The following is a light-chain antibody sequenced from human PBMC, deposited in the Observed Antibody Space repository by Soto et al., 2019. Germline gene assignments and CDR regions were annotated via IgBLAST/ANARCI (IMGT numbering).Light chain of an antibody. Sequence: EIVLTQSPVTLSLSPGERATLSCRAGQSISDYLAWYQQRPGQAPRLLIFDASNRATGVPDRFSGGGSGTDFTLIISSLEPEDFAVYYCQQRVNWPPTFGGGTKVEI. CDR2: DAS. J-gene: IGKJ4*01. V-gene: IGKV3-11*01. CDR3: QQRVNWPPT. CDR1: QSISDY.